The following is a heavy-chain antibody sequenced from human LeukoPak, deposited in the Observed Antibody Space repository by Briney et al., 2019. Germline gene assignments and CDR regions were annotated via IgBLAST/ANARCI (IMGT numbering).Heavy chain of an antibody. CDR3: ARVPTVTFFDY. CDR1: GGSISSSSFY. V-gene: IGHV4-39*01. Sequence: SETLSLTCTVSGGSISSSSFYWGWIRQPPGKGLEWIGIIYYSVSTCYNPSLKSRVTISVDTSKNQFSLKLSSVTAADTAVYYCARVPTVTFFDYWGQGTLVTVSS. J-gene: IGHJ4*02. CDR2: IYYSVST. D-gene: IGHD4-17*01.